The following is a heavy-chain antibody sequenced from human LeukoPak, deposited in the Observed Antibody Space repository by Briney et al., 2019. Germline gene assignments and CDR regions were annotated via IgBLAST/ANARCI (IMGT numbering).Heavy chain of an antibody. J-gene: IGHJ4*02. CDR3: AKGIVEVPDARRNSAGFDY. D-gene: IGHD2-2*01. V-gene: IGHV3-23*01. CDR2: ISGSGGST. Sequence: RGGSLRLSCAASGFTFSRHAMTWVRQAPGKGLEWVSGISGSGGSTYYADPVKGRFTLSRDNSKNTLYLQMNSLRAEDTAVYYCAKGIVEVPDARRNSAGFDYWGQGTLVTVSS. CDR1: GFTFSRHA.